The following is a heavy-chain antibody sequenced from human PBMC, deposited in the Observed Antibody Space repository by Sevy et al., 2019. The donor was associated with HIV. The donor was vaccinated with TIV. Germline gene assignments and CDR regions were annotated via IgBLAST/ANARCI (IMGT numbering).Heavy chain of an antibody. J-gene: IGHJ4*02. Sequence: GGSLRLSCAASGFTFSSYAMHWVRQAPGKGLEWVAVISYDGSNKYYADSVKGRLTISRDNSKNTLYLQMNSLRAEDTAVYYCAREGYSNYFDYWGQGTLVTVSS. V-gene: IGHV3-30-3*01. CDR3: AREGYSNYFDY. CDR1: GFTFSSYA. CDR2: ISYDGSNK. D-gene: IGHD4-4*01.